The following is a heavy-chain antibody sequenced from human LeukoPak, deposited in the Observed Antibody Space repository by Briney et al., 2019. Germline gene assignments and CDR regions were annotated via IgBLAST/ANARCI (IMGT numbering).Heavy chain of an antibody. D-gene: IGHD2-2*01. J-gene: IGHJ5*02. Sequence: SETLSLTCTVSGGSISSYYWSWIRQPPGKGLEWIGYIYYSGSTNYNPSLKSRVTISVDTSKNQFSLKLSSVTAADTAVYYCARLKYQLPGGFDPWGQGALVTVSS. V-gene: IGHV4-59*01. CDR2: IYYSGST. CDR1: GGSISSYY. CDR3: ARLKYQLPGGFDP.